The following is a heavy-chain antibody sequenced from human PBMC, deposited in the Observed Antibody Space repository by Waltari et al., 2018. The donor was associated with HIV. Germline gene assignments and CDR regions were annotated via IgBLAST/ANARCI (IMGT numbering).Heavy chain of an antibody. J-gene: IGHJ6*02. V-gene: IGHV3-30*02. CDR1: GFTFSSYG. Sequence: QVQLVESGGGVVQPGGSLRLSCAASGFTFSSYGMHWVRQAPGKGLEWVAFIRYDGSNKYYADSVKGRFTISRDNSKNTLYLQMNSLRAEDTAVYYCAKVVRTMIVLGGMDVWGQGTTVTVSS. CDR2: IRYDGSNK. CDR3: AKVVRTMIVLGGMDV. D-gene: IGHD3-22*01.